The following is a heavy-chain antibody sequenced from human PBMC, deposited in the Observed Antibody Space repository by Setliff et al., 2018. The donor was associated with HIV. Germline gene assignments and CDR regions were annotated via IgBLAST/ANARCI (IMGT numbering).Heavy chain of an antibody. D-gene: IGHD2-15*01. V-gene: IGHV1-18*01. J-gene: IGHJ4*02. CDR1: GYTFTSYG. CDR3: AREYPRVAGPTPYYFDY. CDR2: ISAYNGNT. Sequence: GASVKVSCKASGYTFTSYGISWVRQAPGQGLEWMGWISAYNGNTNYAQKLQGRVTMTRDTSTSTVYMELSSLTSEDTAVYFCAREYPRVAGPTPYYFDYWGQGTLVTVSS.